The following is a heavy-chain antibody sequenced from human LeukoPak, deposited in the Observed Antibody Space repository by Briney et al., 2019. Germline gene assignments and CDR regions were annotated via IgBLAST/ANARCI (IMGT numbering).Heavy chain of an antibody. J-gene: IGHJ5*02. CDR2: ISAYNGNT. V-gene: IGHV1-18*01. CDR3: ARDPHYYGSGIWIGFDP. D-gene: IGHD3-10*01. Sequence: ASVKVSCKASGGTFSSYAISWVRQAPGQGLEWMGWISAYNGNTNYAQELQGRVTMTTDTSTSTAYMELRSLRSDDTAVYYCARDPHYYGSGIWIGFDPWGQGTLVTVSS. CDR1: GGTFSSYA.